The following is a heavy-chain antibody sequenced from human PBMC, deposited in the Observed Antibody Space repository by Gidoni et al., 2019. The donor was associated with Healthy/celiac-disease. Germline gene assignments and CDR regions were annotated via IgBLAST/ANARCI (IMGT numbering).Heavy chain of an antibody. CDR2: ISGSGGST. J-gene: IGHJ4*02. D-gene: IGHD6-19*01. Sequence: EVQLLESGGGLVQPGGSLRLSCAASGFTFSSYAMSWVRQAPGKGLEGVSAISGSGGSTYYADSVKGRFTISRDNSKNTLYLQMSSLRAEDTAVYYCAKGPGIAVAGTVYWGQGTLVTVSS. V-gene: IGHV3-23*01. CDR1: GFTFSSYA. CDR3: AKGPGIAVAGTVY.